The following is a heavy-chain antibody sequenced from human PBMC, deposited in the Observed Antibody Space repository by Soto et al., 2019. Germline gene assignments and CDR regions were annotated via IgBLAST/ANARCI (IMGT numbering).Heavy chain of an antibody. V-gene: IGHV4-39*01. CDR1: GASISSSSFY. Sequence: SETLSLTCSVSGASISSSSFYWGWIRQPPGKGLESIANIYYDGNTYYNPSLKSRVTISVDTSKNQFSLKLSSVTAADTAVYYCVRSNIVPRFFMYPYDNWGQGSLVT. CDR3: VRSNIVPRFFMYPYDN. J-gene: IGHJ4*02. CDR2: IYYDGNT. D-gene: IGHD6-6*01.